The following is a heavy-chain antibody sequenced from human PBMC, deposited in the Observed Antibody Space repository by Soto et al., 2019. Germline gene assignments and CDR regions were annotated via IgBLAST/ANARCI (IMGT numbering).Heavy chain of an antibody. J-gene: IGHJ4*02. CDR1: GYTFTSYG. CDR2: ISAYNGNT. Sequence: ASVKVSCKASGYTFTSYGISWVRRAPGQGLEWMGWISAYNGNTNYAQKLQGRVTMTTDTSTSTAYMELRSLRSDDTAVYYCASGYCSSTSCYSADYWGQATLVTVSS. CDR3: ASGYCSSTSCYSADY. D-gene: IGHD2-2*01. V-gene: IGHV1-18*01.